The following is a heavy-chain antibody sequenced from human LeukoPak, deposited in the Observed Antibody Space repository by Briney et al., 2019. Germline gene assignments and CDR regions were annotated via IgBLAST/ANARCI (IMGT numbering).Heavy chain of an antibody. V-gene: IGHV4-59*08. CDR3: ARANRVSLYYFDY. J-gene: IGHJ4*02. D-gene: IGHD5/OR15-5a*01. CDR1: GGSISTYY. CDR2: MYYSGST. Sequence: PSETLSLTCTVSGGSISTYYWSWIRQPPGKGLECIGYMYYSGSTNYSPSLKSRVTISVDTSKNQFSLKLSSVTAADTAVYYCARANRVSLYYFDYWGQGTLVTVSS.